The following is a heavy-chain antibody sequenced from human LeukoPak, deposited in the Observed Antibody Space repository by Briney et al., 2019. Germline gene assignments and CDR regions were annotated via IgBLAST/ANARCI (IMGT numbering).Heavy chain of an antibody. D-gene: IGHD3-22*01. Sequence: SETLSLTCAVYGGSFSDYSWSWIRQSPGRGLEWTGEIDHSGSTNYNQSLKSRVTISVDTSKNQVSLKLTSVTAADSALFYCARGSGAYDRTGNFYYYMDVWGKGTTVTVSS. V-gene: IGHV4-34*01. CDR1: GGSFSDYS. CDR3: ARGSGAYDRTGNFYYYMDV. J-gene: IGHJ6*03. CDR2: IDHSGST.